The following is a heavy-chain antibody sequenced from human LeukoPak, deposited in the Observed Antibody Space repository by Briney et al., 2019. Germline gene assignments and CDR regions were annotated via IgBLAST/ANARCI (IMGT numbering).Heavy chain of an antibody. CDR2: ISSNSDDT. D-gene: IGHD1-14*01. CDR3: ARESGSIKVIADS. CDR1: GYTFTSYG. J-gene: IGHJ4*02. Sequence: ASVKVSCKATGYTFTSYGISWVRRAPGQGLEWMGWISSNSDDTNYAQKLQGRVTMTTDTSTSTAYMELRSLRSDDTALYFCARESGSIKVIADSWGQGTLVTVSS. V-gene: IGHV1-18*04.